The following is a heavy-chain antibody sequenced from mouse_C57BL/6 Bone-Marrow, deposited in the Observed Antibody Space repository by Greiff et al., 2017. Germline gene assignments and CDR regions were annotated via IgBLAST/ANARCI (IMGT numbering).Heavy chain of an antibody. CDR3: ARFHYNYDGYYAMDY. CDR2: IDPSDSYT. J-gene: IGHJ4*01. CDR1: GYTFTSYW. V-gene: IGHV1-69*01. Sequence: QVQLQQPGAELVMPGASVKLSCKASGYTFTSYWMHWVKQRPGQGLEWIGEIDPSDSYTNYNQKFKGKSTLTVDKSSSTAYMQLSSLTSEDSAVYYGARFHYNYDGYYAMDYWGQGTSVTVSS. D-gene: IGHD2-12*01.